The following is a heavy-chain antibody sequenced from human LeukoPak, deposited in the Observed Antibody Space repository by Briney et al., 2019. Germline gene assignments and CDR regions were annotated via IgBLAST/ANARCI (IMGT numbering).Heavy chain of an antibody. V-gene: IGHV3-48*03. CDR2: ISVSGGTI. J-gene: IGHJ6*02. Sequence: GGSLRLSCAASGFTFSSYEMNWVRQAPGKGLEWVSYISVSGGTIKYADSVKGRFTISRDNAKNSLYLHLNSLRVEDTAFYYRARGDGGYYYGMDVWGQGTTVTVSS. CDR3: ARGDGGYYYGMDV. D-gene: IGHD3-3*01. CDR1: GFTFSSYE.